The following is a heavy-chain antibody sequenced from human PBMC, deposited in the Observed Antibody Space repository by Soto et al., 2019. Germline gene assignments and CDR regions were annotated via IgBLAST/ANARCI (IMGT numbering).Heavy chain of an antibody. CDR2: MSPKTGNT. J-gene: IGHJ4*02. D-gene: IGHD7-27*01. CDR3: ARGPPDWGFDF. CDR1: GYTFTSYD. Sequence: QVQLVQSGADVKKPGASVKVSCKASGYTFTSYDINWVRQATGQGLEWIGWMSPKTGNTGYAQNFQGRVTMTRNPSIRTADMELSSLTSEDTAVYYCARGPPDWGFDFWGQGTLVPVSS. V-gene: IGHV1-8*01.